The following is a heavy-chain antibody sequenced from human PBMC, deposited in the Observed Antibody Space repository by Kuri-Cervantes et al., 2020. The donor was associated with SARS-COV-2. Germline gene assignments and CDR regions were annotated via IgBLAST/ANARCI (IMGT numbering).Heavy chain of an antibody. CDR2: ISYDGSNK. CDR1: GGTFSSYA. D-gene: IGHD3-22*01. CDR3: ARDYYDSSGYFISGLWFDP. J-gene: IGHJ5*02. V-gene: IGHV3-30-3*01. Sequence: SCKASGGTFSSYAISWVRQAPGKGLEWVAVISYDGSNKYYADSVKGRFTISRDNSKNTLYLQMNSLRAEDTAVYYCARDYYDSSGYFISGLWFDPWGQGTLVTVSS.